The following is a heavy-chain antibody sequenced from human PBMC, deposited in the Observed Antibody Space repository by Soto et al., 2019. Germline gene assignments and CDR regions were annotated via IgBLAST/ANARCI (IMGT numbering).Heavy chain of an antibody. Sequence: GGSLRLSCAASGFTFSSYAMHWVRQAPGKGLEYVSVISSNGGSTYYANSVKGRFTISRDNSKNTLYLQMGSLRAEDMAVYYCARDFWQQLAPFGYWGQGTLVTVSS. V-gene: IGHV3-64*01. J-gene: IGHJ4*02. CDR2: ISSNGGST. CDR3: ARDFWQQLAPFGY. D-gene: IGHD6-13*01. CDR1: GFTFSSYA.